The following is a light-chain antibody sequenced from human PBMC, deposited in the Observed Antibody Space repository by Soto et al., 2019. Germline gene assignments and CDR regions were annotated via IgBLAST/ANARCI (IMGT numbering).Light chain of an antibody. CDR2: KAS. V-gene: IGKV1-5*03. CDR3: QHYNVYPWT. J-gene: IGKJ1*01. Sequence: DIQMTQSPSTLSASIGDRVTITCRASENVRSWVAWYQQKPGKAPKLLINKASSLQSGVPSRFSGSGSGTEFTLSISSLQPDDFATYYCQHYNVYPWTFGQGTKVDIK. CDR1: ENVRSW.